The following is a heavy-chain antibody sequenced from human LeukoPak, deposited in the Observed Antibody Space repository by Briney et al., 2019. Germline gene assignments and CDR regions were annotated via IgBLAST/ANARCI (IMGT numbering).Heavy chain of an antibody. D-gene: IGHD1-26*01. CDR1: GFTFDDYA. CDR2: ISWNSGSI. CDR3: AKLTGEGGSYLDY. Sequence: GGSLRLSCAASGFTFDDYAMHWVRQAPGKGLEWVSGISWNSGSIGYADSVKGRFTISRDNAKNSLYLQMNSLRAEDTALYYCAKLTGEGGSYLDYWGQGTLVTVSS. V-gene: IGHV3-9*01. J-gene: IGHJ4*02.